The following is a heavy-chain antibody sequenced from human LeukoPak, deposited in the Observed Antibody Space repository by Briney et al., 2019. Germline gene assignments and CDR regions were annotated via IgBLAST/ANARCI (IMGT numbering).Heavy chain of an antibody. D-gene: IGHD1-26*01. J-gene: IGHJ4*02. Sequence: GGSLRLSCAASGFTFSSYAMSWVRQAPGKGLEWVSAISGSGGSTYYADSVKGRFTISRDNSRNTLYLQMNSLRAEDTAVYYCARDGLYSGSYGEYWGQGTLVTVSS. CDR3: ARDGLYSGSYGEY. V-gene: IGHV3-23*01. CDR2: ISGSGGST. CDR1: GFTFSSYA.